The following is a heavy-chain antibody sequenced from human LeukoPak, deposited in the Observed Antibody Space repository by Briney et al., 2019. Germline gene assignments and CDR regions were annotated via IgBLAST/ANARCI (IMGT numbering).Heavy chain of an antibody. Sequence: PGGSLRLSCAASGFTFSSYNMNWVRQAPGKGLEWVSSISSSGNYIYYADSLKGRFTISRDNAKNSLYLQMNSLRADDTAVYFCASAQDGVILPDYFHHWGQGTLVTVSS. CDR1: GFTFSSYN. D-gene: IGHD3-16*02. CDR2: ISSSGNYI. CDR3: ASAQDGVILPDYFHH. V-gene: IGHV3-21*01. J-gene: IGHJ1*01.